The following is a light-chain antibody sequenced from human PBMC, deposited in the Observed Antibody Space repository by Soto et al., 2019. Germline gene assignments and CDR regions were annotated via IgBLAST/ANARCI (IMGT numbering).Light chain of an antibody. CDR2: GAS. CDR1: QSVTNNY. V-gene: IGKV3-20*01. CDR3: QHYGRSRT. Sequence: EIVWTQSPGTLSLSPGERATLSCRASQSVTNNYLAWYQQRPGLAPRLLIYGASSRATGIPDRFSGSGSGTVFTLTIGRLEPEDFAVYYCQHYGRSRTFGQGTKVDIK. J-gene: IGKJ1*01.